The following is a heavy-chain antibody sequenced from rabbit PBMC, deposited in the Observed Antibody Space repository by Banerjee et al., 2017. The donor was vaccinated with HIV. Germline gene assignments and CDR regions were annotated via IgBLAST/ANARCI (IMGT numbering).Heavy chain of an antibody. D-gene: IGHD4-1*01. V-gene: IGHV1S40*01. CDR2: IYTGSSGST. Sequence: VRQAPGKGLEWIGCIYTGSSGSTYYASWAKGRFTITRSTSLNTVTLQMTSLTAADTATYFCARDLAGVTGWNFGLWGPGTLVTVS. J-gene: IGHJ6*01. CDR3: ARDLAGVTGWNFGL.